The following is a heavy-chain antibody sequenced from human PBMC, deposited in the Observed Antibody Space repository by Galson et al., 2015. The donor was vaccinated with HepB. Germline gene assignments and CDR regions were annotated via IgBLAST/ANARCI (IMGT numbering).Heavy chain of an antibody. D-gene: IGHD2-2*01. Sequence: SVKVSCKASGYTFTSYYMHWVRQAPGQGLEWMGIINPSGGSTSYAQKFQGRVTMTRDTSTSTVYMELSSLRSEDTAVYYCASGACSSTSCYGYYYYYYIDVWGKGTTVTVSS. CDR2: INPSGGST. J-gene: IGHJ6*03. CDR1: GYTFTSYY. CDR3: ASGACSSTSCYGYYYYYYIDV. V-gene: IGHV1-46*01.